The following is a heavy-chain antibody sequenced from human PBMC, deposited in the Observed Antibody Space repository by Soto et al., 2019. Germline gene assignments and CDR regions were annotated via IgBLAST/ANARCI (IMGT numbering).Heavy chain of an antibody. CDR2: INPNSGAT. J-gene: IGHJ5*02. V-gene: IGHV1-2*02. Sequence: ASVKVSCKTSGYTFTAYFIHWVRQAPGHGLEWMGWINPNSGATNYAQNFQGRVTMTRDTSISTAYMELNRLRSDDTAVYYCARDYGGYENWFDPWGQGTLVTVSS. CDR1: GYTFTAYF. D-gene: IGHD5-12*01. CDR3: ARDYGGYENWFDP.